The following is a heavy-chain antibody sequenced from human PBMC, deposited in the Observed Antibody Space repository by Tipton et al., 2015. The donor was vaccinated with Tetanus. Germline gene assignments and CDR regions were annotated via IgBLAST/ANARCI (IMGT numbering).Heavy chain of an antibody. CDR2: IYYSGST. J-gene: IGHJ5*02. D-gene: IGHD3-22*01. Sequence: GLVKPSETLSLTCTVSGGSVSSGSYYWSWIRQPPGKGLEWIGYIYYSGSTNYNPSLKSRVTISVDTSKNQFSLKLSSVTAADTAVYYCARGSTYYYESSGYYLYLNWFDPWGQGTLVTVSS. CDR1: GGSVSSGSYY. CDR3: ARGSTYYYESSGYYLYLNWFDP. V-gene: IGHV4-61*01.